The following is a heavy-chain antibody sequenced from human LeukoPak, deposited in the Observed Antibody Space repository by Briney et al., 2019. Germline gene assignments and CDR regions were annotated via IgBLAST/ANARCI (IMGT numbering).Heavy chain of an antibody. CDR1: GFTFSDYY. D-gene: IGHD2-2*01. CDR3: ARVDCSSTGCYAYYYYYMDV. CDR2: IYSGDST. Sequence: GGSLRLSCAASGFTFSDYYMSWIRQAPGKGLEWVSVIYSGDSTYYADSVKGRFTISRDNSKNTLYLQMNSLRAEDTAVYYCARVDCSSTGCYAYYYYYMDVWGEGTTVTVSS. J-gene: IGHJ6*03. V-gene: IGHV3-53*01.